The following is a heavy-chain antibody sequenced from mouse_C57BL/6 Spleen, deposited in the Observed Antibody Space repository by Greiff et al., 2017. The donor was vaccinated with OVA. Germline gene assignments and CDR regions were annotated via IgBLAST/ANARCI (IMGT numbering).Heavy chain of an antibody. V-gene: IGHV1-55*01. J-gene: IGHJ3*01. CDR1: GYTFTSYW. CDR3: ARETGNSPWFAY. Sequence: VKLQQPGAELVKPGASVKMSCKASGYTFTSYWITWVKQRPGQGLEWIGDIYPGSGSTNYNEKFKSKATLTVDTSSSTAYMQLSSLTSEDSAVYYCARETGNSPWFAYWGQGTLVTVSA. CDR2: IYPGSGST. D-gene: IGHD2-1*01.